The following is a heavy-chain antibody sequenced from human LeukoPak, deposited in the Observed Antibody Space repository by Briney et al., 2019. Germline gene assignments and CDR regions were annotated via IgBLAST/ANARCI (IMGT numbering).Heavy chain of an antibody. J-gene: IGHJ5*02. CDR2: TYHRSKWSS. Sequence: SQTLSLTCAISGDSVSSKSAAWNWIRQSPSRGLEWLGRTYHRSKWSSGYAESVKSRITINPDTSKNQFSLQLRSVTPEDTAVYYCARRLTQYDCFDPWGQGILVTVSS. CDR3: ARRLTQYDCFDP. D-gene: IGHD2-2*01. CDR1: GDSVSSKSAA. V-gene: IGHV6-1*01.